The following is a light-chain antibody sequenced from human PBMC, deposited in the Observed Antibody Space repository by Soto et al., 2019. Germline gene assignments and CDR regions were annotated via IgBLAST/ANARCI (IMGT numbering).Light chain of an antibody. CDR3: CSYVGSSTYV. J-gene: IGLJ1*01. Sequence: QSVLTQPASVSGSPGQSITISCTGTSSDIGHYDYVSWYQQHPGKAPKLMVYEGTKRPSGVSNRFSGSKSGNTASLTISGLQAEDEADYYCCSYVGSSTYVFGTGTKVTVL. CDR2: EGT. V-gene: IGLV2-23*01. CDR1: SSDIGHYDY.